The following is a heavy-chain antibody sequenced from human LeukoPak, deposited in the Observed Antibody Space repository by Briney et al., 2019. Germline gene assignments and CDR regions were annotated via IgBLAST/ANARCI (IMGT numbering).Heavy chain of an antibody. Sequence: ASVKVSCKASGYTFTSYAMNWVRQAPGQGLEWMGWINTNTGNPTYAQGFTGRLVFSLDTSVSTAYLQISSLKAEDTAVYYCARGPPIRGYRYGYDTGYYYSYSMDVWGKGTTVTISS. D-gene: IGHD5-18*01. CDR3: ARGPPIRGYRYGYDTGYYYSYSMDV. CDR1: GYTFTSYA. V-gene: IGHV7-4-1*02. J-gene: IGHJ6*03. CDR2: INTNTGNP.